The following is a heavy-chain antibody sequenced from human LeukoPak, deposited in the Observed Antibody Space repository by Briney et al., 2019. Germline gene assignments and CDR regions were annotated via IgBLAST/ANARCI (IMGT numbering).Heavy chain of an antibody. D-gene: IGHD1-14*01. Sequence: ASVKVSCKASGYTFTSYYMHWVRQAPGQGLEWMGIINPSGGSTSYAQKFQGRVTMTRDTSTGTVYMELSSLRSEDTAVYYCARDRDGMASKAHQYFQHWGQGTLVTVSS. J-gene: IGHJ1*01. CDR3: ARDRDGMASKAHQYFQH. V-gene: IGHV1-46*01. CDR1: GYTFTSYY. CDR2: INPSGGST.